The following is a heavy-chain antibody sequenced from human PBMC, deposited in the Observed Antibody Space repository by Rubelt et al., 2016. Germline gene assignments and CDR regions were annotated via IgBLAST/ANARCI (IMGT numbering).Heavy chain of an antibody. D-gene: IGHD2-15*01. J-gene: IGHJ4*02. Sequence: EVQLLESGGSLVQPGESLRLSCAASGFTFSSYAMSWVRQAPGKGLEWVSSISGSGGSGNSTYYADSVRGRFTVSRDNSKSTLYRQMDSRRADDTAVYDCAKGGRSCCCDSWGQGSLVTVSS. V-gene: IGHV3-23*01. CDR1: GFTFSSYA. CDR3: AKGGRSCCCDS. CDR2: ISGSGGSGNST.